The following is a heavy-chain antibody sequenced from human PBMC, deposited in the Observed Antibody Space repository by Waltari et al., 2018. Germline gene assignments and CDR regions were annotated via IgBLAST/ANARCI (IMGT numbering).Heavy chain of an antibody. V-gene: IGHV4-59*11. CDR1: GGPISSHY. D-gene: IGHD3-22*01. Sequence: QVQLQESGPGLVKPSETLSLTCTVSGGPISSHYWSWIRQPPGKGLEWIGYIYYSGSTNYNPALKSRVTISVDTSKNQFSLKLSSVTAADTAVYYCARASFYYDSSGYLDYFDYWGQGTLVTVSS. CDR2: IYYSGST. J-gene: IGHJ4*02. CDR3: ARASFYYDSSGYLDYFDY.